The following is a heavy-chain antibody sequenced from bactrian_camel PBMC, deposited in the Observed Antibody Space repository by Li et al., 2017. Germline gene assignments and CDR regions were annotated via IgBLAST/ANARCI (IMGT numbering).Heavy chain of an antibody. D-gene: IGHD1*01. CDR2: LNRGGGST. Sequence: VQLVESGGGSVQAGGSLRLSCSASGYTYRSKCMGWFRRAPGKEREGVAALNRGGGSTSYADSVKGRFTISQDNAKNTLDLQMNSLKPEDTGEYYCVAGGRGAVCNIQGLIDFGSWGQGTQVTVS. CDR1: GYTYRSKC. J-gene: IGHJ6*01. CDR3: VAGGRGAVCNIQGLIDFGS. V-gene: IGHV3S31*01.